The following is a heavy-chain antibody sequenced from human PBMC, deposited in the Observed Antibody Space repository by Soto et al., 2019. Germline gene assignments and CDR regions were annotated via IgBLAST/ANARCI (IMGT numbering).Heavy chain of an antibody. J-gene: IGHJ4*02. CDR2: IYYSGST. CDR3: ARMSGDIVVVVAATPYFDY. V-gene: IGHV4-31*03. D-gene: IGHD2-15*01. CDR1: GGSISSGGYY. Sequence: QVQLQESGPGLVKASPTLSLTCTVSGGSISSGGYYWSWIRQHPGKGLEWIGYIYYSGSTYYNPSLKSRVTISVDTSKNQFSLKLSSVTAADTAVYYCARMSGDIVVVVAATPYFDYWGQGTLVTVSS.